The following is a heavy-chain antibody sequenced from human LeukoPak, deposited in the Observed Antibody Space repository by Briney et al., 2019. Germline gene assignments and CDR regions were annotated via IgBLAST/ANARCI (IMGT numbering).Heavy chain of an antibody. Sequence: GGSLRLSCAASGFTFTNYWMNWVRQAPGKGLEWVANIKQDGSEKYYVDSVKGRFTISRDNAKNSLYLQMNSLRAEDTAVYYCARTTVTTGRTNWFDPWGQGTLVTVSS. J-gene: IGHJ5*02. V-gene: IGHV3-7*01. CDR1: GFTFTNYW. CDR2: IKQDGSEK. CDR3: ARTTVTTGRTNWFDP. D-gene: IGHD4-17*01.